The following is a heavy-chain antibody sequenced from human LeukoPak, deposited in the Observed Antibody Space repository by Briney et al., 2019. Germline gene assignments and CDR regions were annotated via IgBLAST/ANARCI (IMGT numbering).Heavy chain of an antibody. CDR3: ARSYSNYRSQLFDP. V-gene: IGHV4-61*02. Sequence: SQILSLTCTVSGGSISSGSYYWSWIRQPAGKGLEWIGRIYTSGSTNYNPSLKSRVTISVDTSKNQFSLKLSSVTAADTAVYYCARSYSNYRSQLFDPWGQGTLVTVSS. CDR2: IYTSGST. D-gene: IGHD4-11*01. CDR1: GGSISSGSYY. J-gene: IGHJ5*02.